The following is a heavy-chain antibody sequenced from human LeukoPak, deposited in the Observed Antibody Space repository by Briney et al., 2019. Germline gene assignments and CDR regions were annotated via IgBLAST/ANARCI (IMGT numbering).Heavy chain of an antibody. CDR3: ARYVFSYGSGSYLAH. V-gene: IGHV3-23*01. J-gene: IGHJ4*02. CDR2: INGSGGRT. D-gene: IGHD3-10*01. CDR1: GFTFSSYA. Sequence: GGSLRLSCAASGFTFSSYAMSWVRQAPGEGLEWVTGINGSGGRTYYADSVKGRFTISRDNSKNTVYLQVNGLRAEDTAVYYCARYVFSYGSGSYLAHWGQGTLVTVSS.